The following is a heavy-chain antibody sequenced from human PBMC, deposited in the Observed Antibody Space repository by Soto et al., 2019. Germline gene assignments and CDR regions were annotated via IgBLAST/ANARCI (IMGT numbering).Heavy chain of an antibody. J-gene: IGHJ4*02. D-gene: IGHD3-22*01. Sequence: TLSLTCAVSGGSISSGGYSWSWIRQPPGKGLEWSGDIYHRGSTYYNPSLKSRVTISVDRSKNQFSLKLSSVTAADTAVYYCARAYDSSGYYYYFDYWGQGTLVTVSS. CDR1: GGSISSGGYS. V-gene: IGHV4-30-2*01. CDR3: ARAYDSSGYYYYFDY. CDR2: IYHRGST.